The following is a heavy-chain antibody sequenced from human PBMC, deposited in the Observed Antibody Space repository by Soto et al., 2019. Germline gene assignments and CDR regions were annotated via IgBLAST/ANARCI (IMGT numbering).Heavy chain of an antibody. J-gene: IGHJ6*02. D-gene: IGHD2-2*01. CDR3: ARIVVVPAANYYYYYGMDV. Sequence: KTSETLSLTCTVSGGSISSYYWSWIRQPAGKGLEWIGRIYTSGSTNYNPSLKSRVTISVDKSKNQFSLKLSSVTAADTAVYYCARIVVVPAANYYYYYGMDVWGQGTTVTVSS. V-gene: IGHV4-4*07. CDR1: GGSISSYY. CDR2: IYTSGST.